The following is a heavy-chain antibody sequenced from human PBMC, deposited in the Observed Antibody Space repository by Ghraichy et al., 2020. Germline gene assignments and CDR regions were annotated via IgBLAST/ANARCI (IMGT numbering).Heavy chain of an antibody. D-gene: IGHD5-12*01. V-gene: IGHV4-31*03. CDR2: IYYSGST. CDR3: ARTIRLRGFDP. J-gene: IGHJ5*02. Sequence: SETLSLTCTVSGGSISSGGYYWSWIRQHPGKGLEWIGYIYYSGSTYYNPSLKSRVTISVDTSKNQFSLKLSSVTAADTAVYYCARTIRLRGFDPWGQGTLVTVSS. CDR1: GGSISSGGYY.